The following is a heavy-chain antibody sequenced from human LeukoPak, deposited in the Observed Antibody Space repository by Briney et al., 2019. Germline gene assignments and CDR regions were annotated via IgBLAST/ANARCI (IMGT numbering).Heavy chain of an antibody. D-gene: IGHD2-2*01. J-gene: IGHJ4*02. V-gene: IGHV4-31*03. CDR3: ARGVVPAAQNYYFDY. CDR2: IYYSGST. Sequence: SETLSLTCTVSGGSISSGGYYWSWIRQHPGKGLEWFGYIYYSGSTYYNPSLKSRVTISVDTSKNQFSLKLSSVTAADTAVYYCARGVVPAAQNYYFDYWGQGTLVTVSS. CDR1: GGSISSGGYY.